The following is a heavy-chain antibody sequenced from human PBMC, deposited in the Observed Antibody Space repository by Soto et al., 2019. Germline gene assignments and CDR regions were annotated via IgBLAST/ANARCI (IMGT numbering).Heavy chain of an antibody. CDR3: ARMESFGSLNWFDP. CDR2: MNPGSGDT. J-gene: IGHJ5*02. V-gene: IGHV1-8*02. D-gene: IGHD5-18*01. CDR1: GYTFTNND. Sequence: VTVSCKASGYTFTNNDVSWVRQATGQGPEWMGWMNPGSGDTGYAQKFQGRVTMTRDISIATAYMELNSLTSEDTAIYYCARMESFGSLNWFDPWGQGTLVTVSS.